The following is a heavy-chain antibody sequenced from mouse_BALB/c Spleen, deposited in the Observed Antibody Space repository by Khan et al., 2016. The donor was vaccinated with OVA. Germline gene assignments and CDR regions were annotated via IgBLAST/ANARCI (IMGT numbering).Heavy chain of an antibody. D-gene: IGHD1-1*02. CDR1: GYTFTDYA. CDR2: ISTYYGDV. J-gene: IGHJ3*01. CDR3: ARGGKFAY. Sequence: QVQLQQSGAELVRPGVSVKISCKGSGYTFTDYAMHWVKQSHAKSLEWIGVISTYYGDVDYSQKFKGKATMTVDRSSSTAYMELARLTSEDSAIYYWARGGKFAYWGQGTLVTVSA. V-gene: IGHV1S137*01.